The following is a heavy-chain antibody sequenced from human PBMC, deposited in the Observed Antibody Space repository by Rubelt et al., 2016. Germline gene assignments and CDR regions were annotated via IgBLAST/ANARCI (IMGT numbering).Heavy chain of an antibody. CDR2: INNSGST. D-gene: IGHD6-19*01. CDR3: ASGSSEWLMDAFDI. V-gene: IGHV4-34*01. Sequence: QVQPQQWGAGLLKPSETLSLTCAVYGGSFSGYYWSWIRQPPGKGLEWIGGINNSGSTNYNPSLKSRVTKSVDTSKNQFSLKLSSVTAADTAVYYCASGSSEWLMDAFDIWGQGTMVTVSS. CDR1: GGSFSGYY. J-gene: IGHJ3*02.